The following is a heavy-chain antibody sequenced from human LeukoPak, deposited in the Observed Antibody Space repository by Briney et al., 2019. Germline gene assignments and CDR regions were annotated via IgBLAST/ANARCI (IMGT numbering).Heavy chain of an antibody. CDR2: IYYSGST. CDR1: GGSISSSSYY. V-gene: IGHV4-39*01. Sequence: SETLSLTCTVSGGSISSSSYYWGWIRQPPGKGLEWIGSIYYSGSTYYNPSLKSQVTISVDTSENQFYLKVNTVTAADTAVYFCARHLVPAAIRPSFDYWGQGTLVTVSS. CDR3: ARHLVPAAIRPSFDY. J-gene: IGHJ4*02. D-gene: IGHD2-2*01.